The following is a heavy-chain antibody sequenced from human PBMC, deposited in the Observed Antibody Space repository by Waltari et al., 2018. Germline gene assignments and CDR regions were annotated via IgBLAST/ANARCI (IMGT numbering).Heavy chain of an antibody. J-gene: IGHJ5*02. V-gene: IGHV4-61*02. CDR3: ARESRWAYPTWFDP. CDR2: CHVFGSS. Sequence: QVHLQESGPGLVTPSQPLSLTCTVSGDSMRINSFSWNWLRHSAGKVLVWIGRCHVFGSSKYNPALESRVTMSIDTSKKQFYLRLTSVTTADAAVYFCARESRWAYPTWFDPWGQGTQVIVSS. D-gene: IGHD3-16*01. CDR1: GDSMRINSFS.